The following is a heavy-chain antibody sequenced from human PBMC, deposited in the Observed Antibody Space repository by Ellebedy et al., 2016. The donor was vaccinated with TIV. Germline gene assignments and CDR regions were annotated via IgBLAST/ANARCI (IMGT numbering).Heavy chain of an antibody. J-gene: IGHJ6*02. D-gene: IGHD6-13*01. CDR2: IYYSGST. CDR1: GGYLRSHY. V-gene: IGHV4-59*11. CDR3: ARSLAASDKVTYYFGMDV. Sequence: GSLRLSXTVSGGYLRSHYWSWIRQPPGKGLEWIGYIYYSGSTNYNPSLKSRVNISVDTSKNQFSLKLSSVTAADTAVYYCARSLAASDKVTYYFGMDVWGQGTTVTVSS.